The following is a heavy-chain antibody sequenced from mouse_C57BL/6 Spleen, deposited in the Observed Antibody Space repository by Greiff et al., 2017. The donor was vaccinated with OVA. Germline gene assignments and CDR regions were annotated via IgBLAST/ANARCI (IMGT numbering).Heavy chain of an antibody. J-gene: IGHJ1*03. D-gene: IGHD3-3*01. CDR2: INYDGSST. CDR3: ARDRRGLGRYFDV. CDR1: GFTFSDYY. V-gene: IGHV5-16*01. Sequence: EVKLMESEGGLVQPGSSMKLSCTASGFTFSDYYMAWVRQVPEKGLEWVANINYDGSSTYYLDSLKSRFIISRDNAKNILYLQMSSLKSEDTATYYCARDRRGLGRYFDVWGTGTTVTVSS.